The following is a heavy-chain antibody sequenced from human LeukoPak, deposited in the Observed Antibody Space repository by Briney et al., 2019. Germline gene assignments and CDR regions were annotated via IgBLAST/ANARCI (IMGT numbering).Heavy chain of an antibody. Sequence: PGGSLRLSCAASGFTVSSHYMSWVRQAPGKGLEWVSVIYSGGSTYYAGSVKGRFTISRDNSKNTLYLQMNSLRAEDTAVYYCARADYDRSGYYPSSIGYWGQGTLVTVSS. CDR3: ARADYDRSGYYPSSIGY. V-gene: IGHV3-53*01. CDR2: IYSGGST. D-gene: IGHD3-22*01. J-gene: IGHJ4*02. CDR1: GFTVSSHY.